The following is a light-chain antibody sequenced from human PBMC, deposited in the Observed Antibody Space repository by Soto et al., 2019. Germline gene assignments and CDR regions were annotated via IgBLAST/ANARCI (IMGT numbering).Light chain of an antibody. CDR1: QGIRND. Sequence: DIQMTQFPSSLSASVGDRVAISCRASQGIRNDLGWYQQKPGKAPKRLIYAASSLQSGVPSRFSGSGSGTEFTLAISSLQPEDSATFYCLQHSTYPLTFGQGTKVEIK. V-gene: IGKV1-17*01. CDR2: AAS. J-gene: IGKJ1*01. CDR3: LQHSTYPLT.